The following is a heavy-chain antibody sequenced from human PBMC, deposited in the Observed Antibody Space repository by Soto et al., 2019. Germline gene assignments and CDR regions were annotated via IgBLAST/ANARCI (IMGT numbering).Heavy chain of an antibody. CDR3: ATSIAAAGTFDY. J-gene: IGHJ4*02. CDR2: IYPGDSDT. D-gene: IGHD6-13*01. V-gene: IGHV5-51*01. Sequence: VESLQISWKGSGYSCTSYWIVWVRQMPGKGLEWMGIIYPGDSDTRYSPSFQGQVTISADKSISTAYLQWSSLKASDTAMYYCATSIAAAGTFDYWGQGTLLTVSS. CDR1: GYSCTSYW.